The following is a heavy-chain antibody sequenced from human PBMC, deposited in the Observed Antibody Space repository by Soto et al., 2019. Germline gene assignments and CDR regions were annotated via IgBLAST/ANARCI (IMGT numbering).Heavy chain of an antibody. J-gene: IGHJ4*02. CDR1: GFTVSSNY. CDR3: ARDGRDGYKLHDY. CDR2: IYSGGST. Sequence: ESGGGLIQPGGSLRLSCAASGFTVSSNYMSWVRQAPGKGLEWVSVIYSGGSTYYADSVKGRFTISRDNSKNTLYLQVNSLRAEDTAVYYCARDGRDGYKLHDYWGQGTLVTVSS. V-gene: IGHV3-53*01. D-gene: IGHD5-12*01.